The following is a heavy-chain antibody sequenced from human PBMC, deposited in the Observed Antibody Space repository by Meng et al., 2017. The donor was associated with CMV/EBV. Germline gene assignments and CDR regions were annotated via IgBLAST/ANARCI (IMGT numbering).Heavy chain of an antibody. CDR1: GGTFSSYA. Sequence: SVKVSCKASGGTFSSYAISWVRQAPGQGLEWMGGIITIFGTANYAQKFQGRVTITTDESTSTAYMELSSLRSEDTAVYYCARSGVANFWFDPWGQGTLVTVSS. CDR2: IITIFGTA. D-gene: IGHD1-1*01. J-gene: IGHJ5*02. CDR3: ARSGVANFWFDP. V-gene: IGHV1-69*05.